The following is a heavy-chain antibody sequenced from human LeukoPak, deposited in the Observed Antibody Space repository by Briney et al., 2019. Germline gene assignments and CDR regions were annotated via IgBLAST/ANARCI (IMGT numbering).Heavy chain of an antibody. V-gene: IGHV1-69*13. D-gene: IGHD5-18*01. CDR1: GGTFNSYA. CDR2: IIPIFGTA. Sequence: ASVKVSCKASGGTFNSYAITWVRQAPGQGLEWMGAIIPIFGTAQYAQKSQGRATITADASMSTAYMELTSLRSEDTAMYYCARGTSYGYSAYFDYWGQGTLVAVSS. CDR3: ARGTSYGYSAYFDY. J-gene: IGHJ4*02.